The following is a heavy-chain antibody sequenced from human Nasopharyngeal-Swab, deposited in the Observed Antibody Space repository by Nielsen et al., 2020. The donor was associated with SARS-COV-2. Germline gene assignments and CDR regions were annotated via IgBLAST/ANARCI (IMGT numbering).Heavy chain of an antibody. CDR2: ISSSSSYI. CDR1: GFTFSSYS. Sequence: GGSLRLSCAASGFTFSSYSMNWVRQAPGKGLEWVSSISSSSSYIYYADSVKGRLTISRDNAKNSLYLQMNSLRAEDTAVYYCARDSGYDWGFDYWGQGTLVTVSS. D-gene: IGHD5-12*01. V-gene: IGHV3-21*01. CDR3: ARDSGYDWGFDY. J-gene: IGHJ4*02.